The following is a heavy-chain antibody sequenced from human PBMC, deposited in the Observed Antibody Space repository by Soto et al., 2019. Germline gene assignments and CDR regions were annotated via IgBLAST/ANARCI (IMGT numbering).Heavy chain of an antibody. CDR2: IYFTGNT. CDR3: AGQTFTIAAASYGRSNWFDP. V-gene: IGHV4-39*01. Sequence: SETLSLTCSASGGSITSSSHFWGWVRQPPGKGLEWSGTIYFTGNTYYTPSIQSRLTMSIDTSKNEFSLLLNSVTAADTAVYYCAGQTFTIAAASYGRSNWFDPWGPGTLVTVSS. J-gene: IGHJ5*02. D-gene: IGHD6-25*01. CDR1: GGSITSSSHF.